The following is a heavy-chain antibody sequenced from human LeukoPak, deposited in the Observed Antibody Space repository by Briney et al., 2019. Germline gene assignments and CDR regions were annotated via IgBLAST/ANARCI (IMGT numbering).Heavy chain of an antibody. V-gene: IGHV3-53*01. CDR1: GFAFGSNY. CDR2: IYSGGAI. CDR3: ARRPGN. D-gene: IGHD1-14*01. J-gene: IGHJ4*02. Sequence: GGSLRLSCVASGFAFGSNYMSWVRQAPGKGLEWVSLIYSGGAIRYADSVKGRFTISRDSSKNTLFLQMSDLTVEDTARYYCARRPGNWGQGILVTVSS.